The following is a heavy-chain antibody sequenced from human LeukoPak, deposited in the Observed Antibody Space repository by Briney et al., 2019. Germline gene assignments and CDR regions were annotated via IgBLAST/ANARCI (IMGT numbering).Heavy chain of an antibody. J-gene: IGHJ5*02. CDR2: IYYSGST. CDR3: ARDAERGYSGYVITNWFDP. Sequence: SETLSLTCTVSGGSISGYYWSWIRQPPGKGLEWIGYIYYSGSTNYNPSLKSRVTISVDTSKNQFSLKLSSVTAADTAVYYCARDAERGYSGYVITNWFDPWGQGTLVTVSS. V-gene: IGHV4-59*01. CDR1: GGSISGYY. D-gene: IGHD5-12*01.